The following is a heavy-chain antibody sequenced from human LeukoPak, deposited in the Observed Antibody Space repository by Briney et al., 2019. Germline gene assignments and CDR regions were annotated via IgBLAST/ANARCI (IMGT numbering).Heavy chain of an antibody. D-gene: IGHD6-19*01. CDR2: ISYDGSNK. CDR3: AKARGSGYYSSFDL. V-gene: IGHV3-30*18. Sequence: GGSLRLSCAASGFTFSSYGIHWIRQAPGKGLEWVAVISYDGSNKFYADSVKGRFTISRDNSKNTLYLQMNSLRAEDTAVYYCAKARGSGYYSSFDLWGRGTLVTVSS. CDR1: GFTFSSYG. J-gene: IGHJ2*01.